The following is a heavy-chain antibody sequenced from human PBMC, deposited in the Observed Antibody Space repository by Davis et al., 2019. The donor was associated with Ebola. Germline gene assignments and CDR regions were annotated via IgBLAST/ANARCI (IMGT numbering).Heavy chain of an antibody. CDR1: GFTFSSYA. V-gene: IGHV3-30-3*01. J-gene: IGHJ4*02. Sequence: PGGSLRLSCAASGFTFSSYAMHWVRQAPGKGLEWVAVISYDGSNKYYADSVKGRFTISRDNSKNTLYLQMNSLRAEDTAVYYCARELRWELLIDYWGQGTLVTVSS. CDR2: ISYDGSNK. D-gene: IGHD1-26*01. CDR3: ARELRWELLIDY.